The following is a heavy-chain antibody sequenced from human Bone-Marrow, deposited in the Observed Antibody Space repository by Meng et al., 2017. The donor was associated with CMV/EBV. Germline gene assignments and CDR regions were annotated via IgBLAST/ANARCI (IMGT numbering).Heavy chain of an antibody. CDR1: GYTFTGYY. CDR2: INPNSGGT. J-gene: IGHJ4*02. D-gene: IGHD1-14*01. V-gene: IGHV1-2*02. CDR3: ARDKAGRTPFDY. Sequence: QVQLGQSGAEGKKPGASVKVSCKASGYTFTGYYMHWVRQAPGQGLEWMGWINPNSGGTNYAQKFQGRVTMTRDTSISTAYMEPSRLRSDDTAVYYCARDKAGRTPFDYWGQGTLVTVSS.